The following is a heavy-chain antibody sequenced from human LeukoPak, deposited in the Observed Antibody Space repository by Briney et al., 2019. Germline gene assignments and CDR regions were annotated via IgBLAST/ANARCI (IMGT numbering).Heavy chain of an antibody. V-gene: IGHV1-69*05. CDR2: IIPIFGTA. Sequence: SVKVSCKASGGTFSSYAISWVRQAPGQGLAWMGGIIPIFGTANYAQKLQGRVTITTDESTGTAYMELSSLRSEDTAVYDCARGYSSGPGYYYMDVWGKGTTVTVSS. D-gene: IGHD3-22*01. J-gene: IGHJ6*03. CDR1: GGTFSSYA. CDR3: ARGYSSGPGYYYMDV.